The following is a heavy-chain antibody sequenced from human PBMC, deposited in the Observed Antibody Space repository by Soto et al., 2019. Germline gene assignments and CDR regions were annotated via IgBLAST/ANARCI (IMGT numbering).Heavy chain of an antibody. CDR3: AREGYTFGPGEVRGAFDI. Sequence: QVQLVQSGAEVRGPGSSVKVSCKASGGTFGSNAITWVRQAPGQGLEWMGNIIPILGTTNNAQKFQGRVTITADESTNTAYMELSSLRSEDTAVYYCAREGYTFGPGEVRGAFDIWGQGTVVTVSS. D-gene: IGHD1-1*01. V-gene: IGHV1-69*15. CDR2: IIPILGTT. J-gene: IGHJ3*02. CDR1: GGTFGSNA.